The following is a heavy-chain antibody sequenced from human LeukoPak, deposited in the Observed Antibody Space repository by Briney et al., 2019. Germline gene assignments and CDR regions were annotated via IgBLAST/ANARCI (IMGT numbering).Heavy chain of an antibody. J-gene: IGHJ2*01. CDR3: ARDPGVGLDL. CDR1: GFFVRHNH. V-gene: IGHV3-53*01. CDR2: MYNNGNT. Sequence: GGSLTLSCAASGFFVRHNHMSWVRLAPGRGLEWVSIMYNNGNTDYTDSVKGRFTVSRDTSKNTLFLQMNDLRVDDTAIYYCARDPGVGLDLWGRGTLVSV. D-gene: IGHD7-27*01.